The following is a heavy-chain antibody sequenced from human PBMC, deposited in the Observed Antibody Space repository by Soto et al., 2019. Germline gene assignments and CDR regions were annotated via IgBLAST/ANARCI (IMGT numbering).Heavy chain of an antibody. CDR2: IYSGGST. CDR3: AKMSRVGSMWTYIADHRAPHAY. V-gene: IGHV3-53*01. D-gene: IGHD1-20*01. CDR1: GFTVGSNY. J-gene: IGHJ4*02. Sequence: GGSLRLSCAASGFTVGSNYMSWVRQAPGKGLEWVSVIYSGGSTYYADSVKGRFTISRHNSKNTLYLQMNSLRDEDTAVYYCAKMSRVGSMWTYIADHRAPHAYWGRGSLDPGSS.